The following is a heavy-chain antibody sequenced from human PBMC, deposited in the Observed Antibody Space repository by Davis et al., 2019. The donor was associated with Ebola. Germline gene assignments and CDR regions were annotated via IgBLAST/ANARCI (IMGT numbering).Heavy chain of an antibody. CDR2: IIPILGIA. Sequence: SVKVSCKASGGTFSSYAISWVRQAPGQGLEWMGRIIPILGIANYAQKFQGRVTITADKSTSTAYMELSSLRSEDTAVYYCARRMHNRGHGWYFDLWGRGTLVTVSS. CDR1: GGTFSSYA. D-gene: IGHD2/OR15-2a*01. J-gene: IGHJ2*01. V-gene: IGHV1-69*04. CDR3: ARRMHNRGHGWYFDL.